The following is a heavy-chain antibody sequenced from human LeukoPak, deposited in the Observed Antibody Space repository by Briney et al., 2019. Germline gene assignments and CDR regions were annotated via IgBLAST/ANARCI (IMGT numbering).Heavy chain of an antibody. J-gene: IGHJ3*02. CDR2: IYTSGNT. CDR3: ARDRAGDSYNI. CDR1: GDSISSGNYY. D-gene: IGHD7-27*01. Sequence: SQTLYLTCTVSGDSISSGNYYWTWIRQPAGKGLEWIGRIYTSGNTNYNPSLKSQVTISMDTSKNQFSLNLHSVTAADTAVYYCARDRAGDSYNIWGQGTMVTVSS. V-gene: IGHV4-61*02.